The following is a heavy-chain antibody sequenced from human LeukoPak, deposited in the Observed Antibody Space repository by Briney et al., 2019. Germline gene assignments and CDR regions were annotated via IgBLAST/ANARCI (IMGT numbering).Heavy chain of an antibody. CDR1: GFTFSSYE. CDR2: ITSSGRIT. J-gene: IGHJ4*02. V-gene: IGHV3-48*03. D-gene: IGHD3-10*01. Sequence: GGSLRLSCAASGFTFSSYEMNWVRQAPGKGLEWVAYITSSGRITYYADSVKGRFTISRDNAKNSLYLQMNSLRAEDTAVYYCARGDEYGSGSHYWGQGTLVTASS. CDR3: ARGDEYGSGSHY.